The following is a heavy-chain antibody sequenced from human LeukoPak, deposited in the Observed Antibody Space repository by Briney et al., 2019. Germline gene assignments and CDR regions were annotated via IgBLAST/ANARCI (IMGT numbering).Heavy chain of an antibody. D-gene: IGHD3-3*02. V-gene: IGHV1-69*06. CDR2: IIPIFGTA. J-gene: IGHJ6*03. CDR1: GGTFSSYA. Sequence: SVKVSCKASGGTFSSYAISWVRQAPGQGLEWMGGIIPIFGTANYAQKFQGRVTITADKSTSTAYMELSSLRSEDTAVYYCARHYYYYYYYMDVWGKGTTVTVSS. CDR3: ARHYYYYYYYMDV.